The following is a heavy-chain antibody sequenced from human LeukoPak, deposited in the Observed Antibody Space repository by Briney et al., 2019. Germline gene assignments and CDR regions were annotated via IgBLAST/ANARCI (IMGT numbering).Heavy chain of an antibody. D-gene: IGHD5-24*01. V-gene: IGHV1-46*01. J-gene: IGHJ4*02. CDR3: ARGRDGYVNFDY. CDR1: GYTFTSYY. Sequence: ASVKVSCKASGYTFTSYYMHWVRQAPGQGLEWMGIINPSGISTNYAQKFQGRVTMTSDTSTTIVYMELSSLRSEDTAVYYCARGRDGYVNFDYWGQGTLVTVPS. CDR2: INPSGIST.